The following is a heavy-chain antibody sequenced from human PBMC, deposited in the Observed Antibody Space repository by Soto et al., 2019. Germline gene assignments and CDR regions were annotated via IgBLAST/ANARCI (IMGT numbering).Heavy chain of an antibody. CDR3: ARETEADAFDI. J-gene: IGHJ3*02. V-gene: IGHV4-30-2*01. CDR2: IYHSGSA. Sequence: QLQLQESGSRLVKPSQTLSLTCAVSSGPIASGDSSWGWIRQPPGKGLEWSGFIYHSGSASYNPSLKSRVTMSVDMSKNQFSLTLNSVTAADTAVYYCARETEADAFDIWGQGTMVAVSS. CDR1: SGPIASGDSS.